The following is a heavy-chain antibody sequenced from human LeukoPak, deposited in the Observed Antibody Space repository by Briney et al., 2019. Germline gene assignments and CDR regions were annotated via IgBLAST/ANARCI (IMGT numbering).Heavy chain of an antibody. Sequence: GGSLRLSCAASGFTLSSYEMNWFRQAPGKRLEWVSYISSSGSTIYYADSVKGRFTISRDNAKNTLYLQMNSLRVEDMAVYYCARDLVVRGRWSWFDPRGQGTLVTVSS. V-gene: IGHV3-48*03. D-gene: IGHD3-10*01. CDR2: ISSSGSTI. CDR1: GFTLSSYE. CDR3: ARDLVVRGRWSWFDP. J-gene: IGHJ5*02.